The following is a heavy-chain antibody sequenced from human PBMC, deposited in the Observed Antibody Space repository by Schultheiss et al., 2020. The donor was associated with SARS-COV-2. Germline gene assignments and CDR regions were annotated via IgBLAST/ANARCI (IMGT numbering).Heavy chain of an antibody. CDR3: AKDGSMVRGVISSLGDY. D-gene: IGHD3-10*01. CDR2: IYSGGST. V-gene: IGHV3-53*01. Sequence: GGSLRLSCAASGFTVSSNYMSWVRQAPGKGLEWVSVIYSGGSTYYADSVKGRFTISRDNSKNTLYLQMNSLRAEDTAVYYCAKDGSMVRGVISSLGDYWGQGTLVTVSS. J-gene: IGHJ4*02. CDR1: GFTVSSNY.